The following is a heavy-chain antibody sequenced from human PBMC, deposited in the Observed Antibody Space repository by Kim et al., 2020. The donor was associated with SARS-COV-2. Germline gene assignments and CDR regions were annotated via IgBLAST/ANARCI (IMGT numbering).Heavy chain of an antibody. CDR2: IGYSSTPI. V-gene: IGHV3-48*02. Sequence: GGSLRLSCAASGFIFSSYRMNWVRQAPGKGLEWISYIGYSSTPIYYADSVKGRFTISRDNAKNSLYLQMNSLRDEDTAVYYCVRDGGPFDPPDYGGPGTQVTVSS. CDR3: VRDGGPFDPPDY. J-gene: IGHJ4*02. D-gene: IGHD3-3*01. CDR1: GFIFSSYR.